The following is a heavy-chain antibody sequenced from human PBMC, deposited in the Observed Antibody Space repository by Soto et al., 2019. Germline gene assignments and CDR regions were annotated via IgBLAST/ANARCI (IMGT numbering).Heavy chain of an antibody. CDR1: EFTFRSYW. J-gene: IGHJ3*01. Sequence: GGSLRLSCAASEFTFRSYWMHWVRQSPGKGLVWVSRISGDGSSTTYADSVRGRFTISRDNAKNTVYLQMDSLRAEDTAVYYCARSLPGTYGAFDLWGQGTMVTVS. D-gene: IGHD1-7*01. V-gene: IGHV3-74*01. CDR2: ISGDGSST. CDR3: ARSLPGTYGAFDL.